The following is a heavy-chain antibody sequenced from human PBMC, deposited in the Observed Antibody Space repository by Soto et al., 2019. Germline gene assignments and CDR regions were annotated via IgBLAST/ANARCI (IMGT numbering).Heavy chain of an antibody. CDR1: GYTFTCYY. CDR2: INPNSGGT. D-gene: IGHD1-7*01. Sequence: ASVKVSCKASGYTFTCYYMHWVRQAPGQGLEWMGWINPNSGGTNYAQKFQGWVTMTRDTSISTAYMELSRLRSDDTAVYYCARDALSITGTMSYAFDIWGQGTMVTVSS. CDR3: ARDALSITGTMSYAFDI. V-gene: IGHV1-2*04. J-gene: IGHJ3*02.